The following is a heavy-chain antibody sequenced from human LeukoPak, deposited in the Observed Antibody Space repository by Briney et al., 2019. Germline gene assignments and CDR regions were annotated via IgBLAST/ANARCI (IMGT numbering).Heavy chain of an antibody. J-gene: IGHJ4*02. Sequence: KPSETLSLTCTVSGGSISSYYWSWIRQPPGKGLEWIGYIYYSGSTNYNPSLKSRVTISVDTSKNQFSLKLSSVTAAGTAVYYCARGQSWIPLFYDYWGQGTLVTVSS. V-gene: IGHV4-59*01. CDR3: ARGQSWIPLFYDY. CDR2: IYYSGST. D-gene: IGHD5-18*01. CDR1: GGSISSYY.